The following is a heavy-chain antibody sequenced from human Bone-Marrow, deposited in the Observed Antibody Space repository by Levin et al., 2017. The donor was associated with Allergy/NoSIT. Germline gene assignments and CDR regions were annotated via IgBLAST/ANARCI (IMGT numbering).Heavy chain of an antibody. Sequence: SFPSSPSPFPSFSLPWVRQTTAQGLEWMGWMDTRSDNKGYAQKFQGRVTMTLPLSISTVYMELSNLASDDTAVYYCARGLAYDISTVMSPYDIWGQGTMVTVSS. D-gene: IGHD3-9*01. J-gene: IGHJ3*02. CDR2: MDTRSDNK. CDR3: ARGLAYDISTVMSPYDI. CDR1: PSPFPSFS. V-gene: IGHV1-8*01.